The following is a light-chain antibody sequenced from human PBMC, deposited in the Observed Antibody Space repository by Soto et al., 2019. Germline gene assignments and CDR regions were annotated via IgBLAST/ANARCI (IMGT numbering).Light chain of an antibody. CDR1: SSDVGGYNY. CDR3: SSYTSASTLLYL. CDR2: GVT. V-gene: IGLV2-14*01. J-gene: IGLJ1*01. Sequence: QSALTQPASVSGSPGQSLTISCTGTSSDVGGYNYVSWYQQHPGIAPKLLIYGVTNRPSGVSTRFSGSKSGNTASLTISGLQAEDEADYHCSSYTSASTLLYLFGTG.